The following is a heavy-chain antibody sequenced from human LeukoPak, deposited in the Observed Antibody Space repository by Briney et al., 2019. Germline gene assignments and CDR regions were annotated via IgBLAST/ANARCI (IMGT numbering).Heavy chain of an antibody. CDR3: ARVGLYYYGMDV. V-gene: IGHV1-2*02. Sequence: ASVKVSCKASGYTFTGYYMHWVRQAPGQGLEWMGWINPNSGGTNYAQKFQGRVTMNRDTSISTAYMELSRLRSDDTAVYYCARVGLYYYGMDVWGQGTTVTVSS. J-gene: IGHJ6*02. CDR2: INPNSGGT. D-gene: IGHD3-10*01. CDR1: GYTFTGYY.